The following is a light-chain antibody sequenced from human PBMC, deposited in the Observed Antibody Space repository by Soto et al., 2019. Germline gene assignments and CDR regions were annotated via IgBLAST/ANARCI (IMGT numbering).Light chain of an antibody. V-gene: IGKV1-5*03. CDR2: EAS. Sequence: DIQMTQSPTTLSSSVGDRVTITCRASHSIIKWLAWYQQKPGKAPNLLIYEASTLHSGVPSRFSGSGSGTEFTLTIRSLQADDSATYYRQQYNPFLTFGGGTKVEIK. J-gene: IGKJ4*01. CDR3: QQYNPFLT. CDR1: HSIIKW.